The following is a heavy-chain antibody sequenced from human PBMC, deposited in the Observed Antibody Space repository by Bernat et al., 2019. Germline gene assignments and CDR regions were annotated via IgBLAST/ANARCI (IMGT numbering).Heavy chain of an antibody. V-gene: IGHV1-3*01. CDR3: ARRNMVRGEGYWYFDI. CDR2: INAGNGNT. CDR1: SYA. D-gene: IGHD3-10*01. Sequence: SYAMHWVRQAPGQRLEWMGWINAGNGNTTYSQKFQGRVTITRDTSASTAYMELSSLRSEDTAVYYCARRNMVRGEGYWYFDI. J-gene: IGHJ2*01.